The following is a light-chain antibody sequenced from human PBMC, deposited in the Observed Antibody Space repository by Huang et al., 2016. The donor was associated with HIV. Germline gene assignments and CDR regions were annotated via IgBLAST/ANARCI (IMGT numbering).Light chain of an antibody. J-gene: IGKJ2*01. CDR3: LQDYNYPYT. Sequence: AIQMTQSPSSLSASVGDRVTITCRASQGIRNDLGWYQQKPGKAPKLLIYAASSLQSGVPARFSGCGSGTDFTLTIINLQPEDFATYFCLQDYNYPYTFGQGTKLGIK. CDR1: QGIRND. V-gene: IGKV1-6*02. CDR2: AAS.